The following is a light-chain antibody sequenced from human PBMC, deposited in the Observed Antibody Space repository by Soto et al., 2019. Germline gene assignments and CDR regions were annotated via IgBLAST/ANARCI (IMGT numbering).Light chain of an antibody. J-gene: IGLJ3*02. CDR3: LLAYSGIAV. V-gene: IGLV7-46*02. CDR2: REN. Sequence: QAVVTQEPSLTVSPGGTVTLTCGSSAGAVSSGNYPYWFQQKPGQAPRTLIYRENNKLSWTPARFSGSLLGGKAALTLLGAQPEDEADYYCLLAYSGIAVFGGGTKLTVL. CDR1: AGAVSSGNY.